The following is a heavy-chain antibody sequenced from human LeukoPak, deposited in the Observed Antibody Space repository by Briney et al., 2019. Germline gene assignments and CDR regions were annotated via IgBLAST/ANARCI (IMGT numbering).Heavy chain of an antibody. Sequence: GGSLRLSCSPSGFTFSNFAMHWVRQAPGKGLEYVSAISSDEDITDYADSVKGRFTIPRDNSKNTLYLQMSSLRGEDTAVYYCVKDRGWSYYYYGLDVWGQGTTVTVSS. J-gene: IGHJ6*02. CDR1: GFTFSNFA. CDR3: VKDRGWSYYYYGLDV. V-gene: IGHV3-64D*09. CDR2: ISSDEDIT. D-gene: IGHD3-10*01.